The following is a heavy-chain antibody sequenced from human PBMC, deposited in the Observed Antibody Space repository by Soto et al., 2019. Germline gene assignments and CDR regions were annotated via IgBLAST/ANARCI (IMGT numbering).Heavy chain of an antibody. Sequence: QEQLVQSGSEVRRPGSSVRVSCTASGGTFSTYPIHWVRQAPGQGLEWMGGFIPMFGTANFAQKFQGRVTLTADKSTSTAYMELSSLKSGGAAVYYCAREGAGIVGATGAFDIWGQGTLV. CDR1: GGTFSTYP. CDR2: FIPMFGTA. J-gene: IGHJ3*02. D-gene: IGHD1-26*01. CDR3: AREGAGIVGATGAFDI. V-gene: IGHV1-69*06.